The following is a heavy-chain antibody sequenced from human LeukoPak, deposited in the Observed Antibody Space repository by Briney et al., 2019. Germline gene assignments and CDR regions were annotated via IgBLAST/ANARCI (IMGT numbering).Heavy chain of an antibody. J-gene: IGHJ6*03. CDR3: TSNDELCDYYYMDV. CDR2: IRSKANSYAT. Sequence: PGGSLRLSCAASGFTFSGSAMHWVRQASGKGLEWVGRIRSKANSYATGYAASVKGRFTISRDDSKNTAYLQMNSLKTEDTAVYYCTSNDELCDYYYMDVWAKGPRSPSP. V-gene: IGHV3-73*01. CDR1: GFTFSGSA. D-gene: IGHD1-1*01.